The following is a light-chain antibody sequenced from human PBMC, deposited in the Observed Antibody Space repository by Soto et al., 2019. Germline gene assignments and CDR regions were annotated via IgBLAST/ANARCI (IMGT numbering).Light chain of an antibody. CDR1: QSVSNSY. CDR3: QQYGSSPQT. CDR2: GAS. V-gene: IGKV3-20*01. Sequence: EIVLTQSPGTLSLSPGESATLSCRASQSVSNSYLAWYQQKPGQAPRLLIYGASSRATGIPDRFSGSGSGTDFTLTISRLEPEDFAVYYCQQYGSSPQTFGQGTKLEI. J-gene: IGKJ1*01.